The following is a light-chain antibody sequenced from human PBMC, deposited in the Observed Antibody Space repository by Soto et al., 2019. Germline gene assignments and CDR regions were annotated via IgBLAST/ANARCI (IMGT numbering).Light chain of an antibody. CDR2: EAS. J-gene: IGKJ4*01. CDR1: QSVSSY. Sequence: EIVLTQSPATLSLSPGERAILSCRASQSVSSYLAWYQQKPGQAPRLLIYEASNRATGIPARFSGSGSGTDFTLTISSLEPEDFAVYYCQHRSNWLTFGGGTKVEIK. CDR3: QHRSNWLT. V-gene: IGKV3-11*01.